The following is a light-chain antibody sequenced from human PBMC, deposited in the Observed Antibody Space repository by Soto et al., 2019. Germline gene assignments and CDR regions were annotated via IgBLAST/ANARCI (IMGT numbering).Light chain of an antibody. CDR2: EVS. CDR3: SSSKTSSVWV. V-gene: IGLV2-14*01. J-gene: IGLJ3*02. CDR1: SSDVGGYNY. Sequence: QSALTQPASVSGSPGQSITISCTGTSSDVGGYNYVSWYQQHPGKAPKLMIYEVSNRPSGVSNRFSGSKSGNTASLTISGLQAEDEADYYCSSSKTSSVWVFGGGTKLTVL.